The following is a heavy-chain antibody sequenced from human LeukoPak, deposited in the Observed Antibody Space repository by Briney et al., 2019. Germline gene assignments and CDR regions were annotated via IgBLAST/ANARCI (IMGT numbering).Heavy chain of an antibody. CDR1: GGTFSSYA. V-gene: IGHV1-69*05. J-gene: IGHJ4*02. D-gene: IGHD5-18*01. CDR3: ARDGTLDTAMVALYYFDY. CDR2: IIPIFGTA. Sequence: SVKVSCKASGGTFSSYAISWVRQAPGQGREWMGRIIPIFGTANYAQKFQGRVTITTDESTSTAYMELSSLRSEDTAVYYCARDGTLDTAMVALYYFDYWGQGTLVTVSS.